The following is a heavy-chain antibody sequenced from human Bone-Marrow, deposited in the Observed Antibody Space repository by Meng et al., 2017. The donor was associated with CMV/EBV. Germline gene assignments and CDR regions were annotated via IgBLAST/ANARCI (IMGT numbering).Heavy chain of an antibody. CDR3: TTDLANTAMVWGYFDY. J-gene: IGHJ4*02. CDR2: IKSKTDGGTT. V-gene: IGHV3-15*01. D-gene: IGHD5-18*01. Sequence: GGPLRLSCAASGFTFRNAWMSWVRQAPGKGLEWVGRIKSKTDGGTTDYAAPVKGRFTISRDDSKNTLYLQMNSLRTEDTAVYYCTTDLANTAMVWGYFDYWGQGTLVTVSS. CDR1: GFTFRNAW.